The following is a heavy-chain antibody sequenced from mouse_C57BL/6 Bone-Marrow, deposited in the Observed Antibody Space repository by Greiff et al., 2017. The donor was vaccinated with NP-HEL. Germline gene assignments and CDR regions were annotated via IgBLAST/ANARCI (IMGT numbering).Heavy chain of an antibody. CDR3: ARLGSSGYDYFDY. Sequence: VQLQQSGPELVKPGASVKISCKASGYTFTDYNMDWVKQSHGKSLEWIGDINPNNGGTIYNQKFKGKATLTVDKSSSTAYMELRSLTSEDTAVYYCARLGSSGYDYFDYWGKGTTLTVSS. J-gene: IGHJ2*01. D-gene: IGHD3-2*02. CDR2: INPNNGGT. CDR1: GYTFTDYN. V-gene: IGHV1-18*01.